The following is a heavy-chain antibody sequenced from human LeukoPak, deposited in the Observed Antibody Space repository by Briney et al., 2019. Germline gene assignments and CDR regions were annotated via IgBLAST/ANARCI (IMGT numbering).Heavy chain of an antibody. J-gene: IGHJ4*02. D-gene: IGHD3-22*01. CDR3: ARGPDYYDSSGYYIFDY. CDR1: GFTFSSYG. V-gene: IGHV3-30*03. Sequence: GRSLRLSCAASGFTFSSYGMHWVRQAPGKGLEWVAVISYDGSNKYYSDSVKGRFTISRDNSKNTLYLQMNSLRAEDTAVYYCARGPDYYDSSGYYIFDYWGQGTLVTVSS. CDR2: ISYDGSNK.